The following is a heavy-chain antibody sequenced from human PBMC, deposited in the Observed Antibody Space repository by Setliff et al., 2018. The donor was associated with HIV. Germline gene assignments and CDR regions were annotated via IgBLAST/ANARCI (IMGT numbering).Heavy chain of an antibody. V-gene: IGHV4-4*07. Sequence: SETLSLTCSVSGGSMSTYYWSWIRQPAGKRLEWIGRVYPSGSTIYNPSLRSRVTMSVDTSKSQFSLKLNSVAAADTAVYYCARVFPPIRGAPFGTPPGAFDIWGQGTMVTVSS. CDR1: GGSMSTYY. CDR3: ARVFPPIRGAPFGTPPGAFDI. CDR2: VYPSGST. J-gene: IGHJ3*02. D-gene: IGHD2-15*01.